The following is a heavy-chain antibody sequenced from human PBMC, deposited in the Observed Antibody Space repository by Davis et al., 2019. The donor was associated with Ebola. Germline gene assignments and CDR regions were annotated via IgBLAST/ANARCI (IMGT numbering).Heavy chain of an antibody. Sequence: GESLKISCAASGFTFSDYYMSWIRQAPGKGLDWVSYISTSGSYTNYADSVKGRFTISRDNAKNSLYLQMNGLRLEDTAVYYCAKDGGWKKFDYWGQGTLVTVSP. CDR1: GFTFSDYY. D-gene: IGHD1-1*01. CDR2: ISTSGSYT. J-gene: IGHJ4*02. V-gene: IGHV3-11*06. CDR3: AKDGGWKKFDY.